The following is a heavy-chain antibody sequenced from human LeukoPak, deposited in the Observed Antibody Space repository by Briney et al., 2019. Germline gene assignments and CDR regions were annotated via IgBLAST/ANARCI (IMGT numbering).Heavy chain of an antibody. J-gene: IGHJ4*02. CDR2: ISAYNGNT. D-gene: IGHD3-3*01. CDR1: GYTFTSYG. CDR3: ARGQPMLWSGYYDFDY. V-gene: IGHV1-18*01. Sequence: ASVKVSCKASGYTFTSYGISWVRQAPGQGLEWMGWISAYNGNTNYAQKLQGRVTMTTDTSTSTAYMELRSLRSDDTAVYYCARGQPMLWSGYYDFDYWGQGTLVTVSS.